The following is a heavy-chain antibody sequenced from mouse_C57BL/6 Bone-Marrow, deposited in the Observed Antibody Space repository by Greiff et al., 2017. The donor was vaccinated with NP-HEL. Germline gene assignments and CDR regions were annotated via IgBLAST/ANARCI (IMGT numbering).Heavy chain of an antibody. Sequence: VQLQQPGAELVKPGASVKMSCKASGYTFTSYWITWVKQRPGQGLEWIGDIYPGSGSPNYNEKFKSKATLTVDTSSSTSYMQLSSLTTEDSAVYYCARKRKGYWYFDVWGTGTTVTVSS. CDR1: GYTFTSYW. V-gene: IGHV1-55*01. CDR3: ARKRKGYWYFDV. CDR2: IYPGSGSP. J-gene: IGHJ1*03.